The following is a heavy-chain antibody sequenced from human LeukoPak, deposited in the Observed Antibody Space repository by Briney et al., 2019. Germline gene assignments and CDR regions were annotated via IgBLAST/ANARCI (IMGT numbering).Heavy chain of an antibody. D-gene: IGHD1-26*01. CDR3: ARETGYSYY. CDR2: IYYSGIT. Sequence: SETLSLTCSVSGGSISSSGYYWGWIRQSPGEGLEWIGNIYYSGITYYNPSLKSRVTISVDTSKNQFSLKLSSVTAADTAVYYCARETGYSYYWGQGTLVTVSS. CDR1: GGSISSSGYY. V-gene: IGHV4-39*01. J-gene: IGHJ4*02.